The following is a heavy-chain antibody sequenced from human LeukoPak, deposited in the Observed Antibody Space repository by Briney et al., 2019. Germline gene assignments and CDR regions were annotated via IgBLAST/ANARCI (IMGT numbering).Heavy chain of an antibody. Sequence: PSETLSLTCAVYGGSFSGYYWSWIRQPPGKGLEWIGEINHSGSTNYNSSLKSRVTISVDTSKNQFSLKLSSVTAADTAVYYCARLGRRWFGELIDYWGQGTLVTVSS. D-gene: IGHD3-10*01. CDR2: INHSGST. CDR1: GGSFSGYY. V-gene: IGHV4-34*01. J-gene: IGHJ4*02. CDR3: ARLGRRWFGELIDY.